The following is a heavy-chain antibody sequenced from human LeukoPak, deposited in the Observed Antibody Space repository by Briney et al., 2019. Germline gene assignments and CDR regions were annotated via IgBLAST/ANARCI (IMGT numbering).Heavy chain of an antibody. J-gene: IGHJ4*02. Sequence: SESLSLTCNVSGGSISGYYWSWIRQPAGKGLEWKGRILSSGRNNYNPSLKSRLMVAVDPSKNQFSLRLSSVTAADTAVYYCAREAGDYDAGGHPPTPYYFDLWGQGTLVTVSS. CDR2: ILSSGRN. D-gene: IGHD3-16*01. V-gene: IGHV4-4*07. CDR1: GGSISGYY. CDR3: AREAGDYDAGGHPPTPYYFDL.